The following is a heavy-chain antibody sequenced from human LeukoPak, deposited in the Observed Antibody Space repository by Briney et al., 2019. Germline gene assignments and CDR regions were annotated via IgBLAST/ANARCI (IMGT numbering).Heavy chain of an antibody. CDR3: ARKSRCISSSCLPAYYYYYMDV. D-gene: IGHD2-2*01. CDR2: ISGSSSSK. J-gene: IGHJ6*03. V-gene: IGHV3-21*01. Sequence: GGSLRFSCAASGFTFSSYSMNWVRQAPGKGLEWVSSISGSSSSKYYADSVKGRFTISRDDAKNSLYLQMNNLRAEDTAVYYCARKSRCISSSCLPAYYYYYMDVWGKGTTVIVSS. CDR1: GFTFSSYS.